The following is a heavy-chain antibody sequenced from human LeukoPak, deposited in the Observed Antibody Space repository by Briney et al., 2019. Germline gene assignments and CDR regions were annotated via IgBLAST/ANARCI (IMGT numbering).Heavy chain of an antibody. CDR3: AKDLAVAGRGDY. D-gene: IGHD6-19*01. V-gene: IGHV3-30-3*01. Sequence: GGSLRLTCAASGFTFSSYAMHWVRQAPGKGLEWVAVISYDGSNKYYADSVKGRFTISRDNSKNTLYLQMNSLRAEDTAVYYCAKDLAVAGRGDYWGQGTLVTVSS. CDR2: ISYDGSNK. J-gene: IGHJ4*02. CDR1: GFTFSSYA.